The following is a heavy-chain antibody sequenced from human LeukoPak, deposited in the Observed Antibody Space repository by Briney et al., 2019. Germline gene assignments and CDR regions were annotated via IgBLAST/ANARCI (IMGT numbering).Heavy chain of an antibody. CDR2: ITSRGEST. J-gene: IGHJ4*02. V-gene: IGHV3-23*01. D-gene: IGHD3-22*01. Sequence: GGSLRLSCAASGFTFSIYAMSWVRQAPGKGLQWVSSITSRGESTWYVDSVKGRCTITRDNSENTLYLQMNSLRAEDTAVYYCARDRPNYYGSDGHYYRRDGDYWGRGTLVSVSS. CDR3: ARDRPNYYGSDGHYYRRDGDY. CDR1: GFTFSIYA.